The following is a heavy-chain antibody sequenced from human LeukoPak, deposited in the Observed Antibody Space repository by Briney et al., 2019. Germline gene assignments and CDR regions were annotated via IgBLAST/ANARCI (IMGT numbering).Heavy chain of an antibody. CDR2: INPSGGST. CDR3: AREYYYDSSGYNYYYYGMDV. J-gene: IGHJ6*02. Sequence: ASVKVSCKASGYTFTSHYMHWVRQAPGQGLEWMGIINPSGGSTSYAQKFQGRVTMTRDTSTSTVYMELSSLRSEDTAVYYCAREYYYDSSGYNYYYYGMDVWGQGTTVTVSS. CDR1: GYTFTSHY. V-gene: IGHV1-46*01. D-gene: IGHD3-22*01.